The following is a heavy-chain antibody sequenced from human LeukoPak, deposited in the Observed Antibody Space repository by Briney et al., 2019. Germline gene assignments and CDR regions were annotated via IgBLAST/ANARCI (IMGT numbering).Heavy chain of an antibody. CDR2: ISSGGTTI. D-gene: IGHD2-15*01. CDR1: GFTFSDYY. V-gene: IGHV3-11*01. CDR3: AKNGDRGAYCTGGTCYPYFYYYMDV. Sequence: GGSLRLSCAASGFTFSDYYMSWIRQAPGKGLEWVSHISSGGTTISYADSVKGRFTISRDNSKNTLYLQMNSLRAEDTAIYYCAKNGDRGAYCTGGTCYPYFYYYMDVWGKGTTVTI. J-gene: IGHJ6*03.